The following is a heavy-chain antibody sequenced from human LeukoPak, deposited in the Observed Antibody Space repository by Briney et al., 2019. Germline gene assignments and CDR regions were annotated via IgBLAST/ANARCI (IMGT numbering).Heavy chain of an antibody. CDR3: ARVGVGNGRTKFDY. J-gene: IGHJ4*02. D-gene: IGHD3-16*01. CDR2: INPNSGGT. V-gene: IGHV1-2*02. Sequence: GASVKVSCKASGYTFTGYYMHWVRQAPGQGLEWMGWINPNSGGTNYAQKFQGRVTMTRDTSISTAYMELSRLRSDDTAVYYCARVGVGNGRTKFDYWGQGTLVTVSS. CDR1: GYTFTGYY.